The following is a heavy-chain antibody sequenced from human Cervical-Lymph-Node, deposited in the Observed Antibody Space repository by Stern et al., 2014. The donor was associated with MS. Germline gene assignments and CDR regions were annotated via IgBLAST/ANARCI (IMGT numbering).Heavy chain of an antibody. CDR1: GFSFDEYA. J-gene: IGHJ5*02. CDR3: ARRVSSSGWFDP. CDR2: ITWNSGRV. V-gene: IGHV3-9*01. D-gene: IGHD6-6*01. Sequence: VQLVESGGGLVQPGRSLRLSCAASGFSFDEYAMYWVRQAPGKGLEWVSGITWNSGRVVYADYVKGRFTISRDNGENSVYLQMNSLRPEDTALYYCARRVSSSGWFDPWGQGTVVTVSS.